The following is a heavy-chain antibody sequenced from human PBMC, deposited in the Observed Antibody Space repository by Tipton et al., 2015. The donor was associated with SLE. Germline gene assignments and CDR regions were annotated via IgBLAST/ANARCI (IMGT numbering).Heavy chain of an antibody. CDR2: IYHSGST. CDR3: ARDGDYYYYYGMDV. Sequence: TLSLTCTVSGGSISSYYWSWIRQPPGKGLEWVGSIYHSGSTYYNPSLKSRVTISVDTSKNQFSLKLSSVTAADTAVYYCARDGDYYYYYGMDVWGQGTTVTVSS. CDR1: GGSISSYY. J-gene: IGHJ6*02. D-gene: IGHD7-27*01. V-gene: IGHV4-39*07.